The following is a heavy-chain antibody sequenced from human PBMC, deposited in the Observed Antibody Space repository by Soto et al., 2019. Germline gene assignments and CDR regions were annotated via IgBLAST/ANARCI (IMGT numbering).Heavy chain of an antibody. Sequence: GGSLRLSCAASGFTFGDYAMHWVRQAPGKGLKWVAGISWGSYDVGYVDSVKGRFTVSRDNAKNSLYLQMSSLRAEDTAVYYCASDRFRGTYYLRGVTYFFEEWGQGAPVTVSS. CDR3: ASDRFRGTYYLRGVTYFFEE. D-gene: IGHD1-26*01. CDR1: GFTFGDYA. CDR2: ISWGSYDV. J-gene: IGHJ4*02. V-gene: IGHV3-9*01.